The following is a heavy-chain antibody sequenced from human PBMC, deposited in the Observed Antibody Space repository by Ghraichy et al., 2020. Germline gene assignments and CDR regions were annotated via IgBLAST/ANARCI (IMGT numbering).Heavy chain of an antibody. V-gene: IGHV3-11*01. D-gene: IGHD3-16*02. CDR2: ISSSGTSI. Sequence: GGSLRLSCAASGFTFSDYYMNWIRQAPGRGLEWVSCISSSGTSIYYADSVKGRFAISRDNAKNSLYLQMNSLRADDTAVYYCARDPRPSMRSFYRYGMDVWGQGTTVTVSS. CDR3: ARDPRPSMRSFYRYGMDV. J-gene: IGHJ6*02. CDR1: GFTFSDYY.